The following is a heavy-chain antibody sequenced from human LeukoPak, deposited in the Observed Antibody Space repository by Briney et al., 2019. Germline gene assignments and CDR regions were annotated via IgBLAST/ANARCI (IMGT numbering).Heavy chain of an antibody. Sequence: SETLSLTCAVYGGSFSGYYWSWIRQPPGKGLEWIGEINHSGSTNYNPSLKSRVTISVDTSKNQFSLKLSSVTAADTAVYYCASAVSYYFDYWGQGTLVTVSS. J-gene: IGHJ4*02. D-gene: IGHD2-8*01. CDR2: INHSGST. CDR3: ASAVSYYFDY. V-gene: IGHV4-34*01. CDR1: GGSFSGYY.